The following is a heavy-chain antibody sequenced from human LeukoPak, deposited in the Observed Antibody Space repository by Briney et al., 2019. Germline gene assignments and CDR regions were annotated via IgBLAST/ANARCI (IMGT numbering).Heavy chain of an antibody. J-gene: IGHJ2*01. V-gene: IGHV4-39*02. Sequence: SSETLSLTCTVSGGSISSSSYYWGWIRQPPGKGLEWIGSIYYSGSAYYNPSLKSRVIISVDTSKNQLSLKMSSVTAAGTAMYYCAKDRPGIAVAGNADWYFDLWGRGTLVAVSS. CDR3: AKDRPGIAVAGNADWYFDL. CDR1: GGSISSSSYY. D-gene: IGHD6-19*01. CDR2: IYYSGSA.